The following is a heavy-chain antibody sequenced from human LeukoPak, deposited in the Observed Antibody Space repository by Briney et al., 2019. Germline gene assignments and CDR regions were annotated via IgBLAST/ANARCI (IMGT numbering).Heavy chain of an antibody. J-gene: IGHJ4*02. CDR2: ISSNGGST. CDR1: GFTFSSYA. V-gene: IGHV3-64*01. CDR3: AKSGLGYCSSTSCYLLGY. D-gene: IGHD2-2*01. Sequence: GGSLRLSCAASGFTFSSYAMHWVRQAPGKGLEYVSAISSNGGSTYYANSVKGRFTISRDNSKNTLYLQMNSLRAEDTAVYYCAKSGLGYCSSTSCYLLGYWGQGTLVTVSS.